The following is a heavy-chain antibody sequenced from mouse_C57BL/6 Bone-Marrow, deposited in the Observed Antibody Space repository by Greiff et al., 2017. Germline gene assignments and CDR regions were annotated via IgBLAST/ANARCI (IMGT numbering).Heavy chain of an antibody. CDR3: ARHVDYDYDGWYFDV. Sequence: EVKLVESGGGLVQPGGSLKLSCAASGFTFSDYYMYWVRQTPEERLEWVTYSSNGGGSTYYPDTVKGRFTISRDNAKNTLYLQMSRLKSEDTAMYYCARHVDYDYDGWYFDVWGTGTTVTVSS. CDR1: GFTFSDYY. J-gene: IGHJ1*03. D-gene: IGHD2-4*01. CDR2: SSNGGGST. V-gene: IGHV5-12*01.